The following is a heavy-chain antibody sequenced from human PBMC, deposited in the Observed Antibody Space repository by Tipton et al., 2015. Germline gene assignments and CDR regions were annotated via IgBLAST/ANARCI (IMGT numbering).Heavy chain of an antibody. CDR3: TRYVYGVIPSGVY. D-gene: IGHD3-3*01. Sequence: TLSLTCDVSGVSISSRNWWSWVRQPPGKGLEWIGAMYYGGTTNYNLSLKSRVTMSLDKAKNQFSLRLISVTAADTAIYYCTRYVYGVIPSGVYWGQGTLVTVSS. CDR1: GVSISSRNW. V-gene: IGHV4-4*02. CDR2: MYYGGTT. J-gene: IGHJ4*02.